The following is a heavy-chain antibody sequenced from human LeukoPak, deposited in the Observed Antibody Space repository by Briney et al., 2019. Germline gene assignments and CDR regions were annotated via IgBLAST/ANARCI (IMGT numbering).Heavy chain of an antibody. Sequence: SETLSLTCTVSGGSISSYYWSWIRQPPGKGLEWIGYIYYSGSTNYNPSLKSRVTISVDTSKNQFSLKLSSVTAADTAVYYCARHGCSGDSCYDYYYGMDVWGQGTTVTVSS. J-gene: IGHJ6*02. CDR2: IYYSGST. V-gene: IGHV4-59*08. CDR1: GGSISSYY. CDR3: ARHGCSGDSCYDYYYGMDV. D-gene: IGHD2-15*01.